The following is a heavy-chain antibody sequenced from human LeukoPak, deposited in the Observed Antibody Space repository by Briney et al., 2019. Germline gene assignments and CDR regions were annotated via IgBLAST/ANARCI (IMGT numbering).Heavy chain of an antibody. CDR3: ARIGGSGSYSGHYFDH. CDR1: GFTFSTYW. CDR2: ISTDGSVT. Sequence: PGGSLRLSCAASGFTFSTYWMHWVRRAPGKGLVWVSRISTDGSVTSYADSVKGRFTISRDNAKNTMYLQMNSLRAEYTAVYYRARIGGSGSYSGHYFDHWGQGTLVTVSS. J-gene: IGHJ4*02. V-gene: IGHV3-74*01. D-gene: IGHD3-10*01.